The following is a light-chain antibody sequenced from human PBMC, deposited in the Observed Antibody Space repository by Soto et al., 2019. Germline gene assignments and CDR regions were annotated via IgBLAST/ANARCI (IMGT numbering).Light chain of an antibody. CDR3: HQYNSYSS. CDR1: QSTSSW. J-gene: IGKJ1*01. Sequence: DIQMTQSPSTLPASVGDRVTITCRASQSTSSWLAWYQQKPGKAPKRLIYKASSLESGVPSRFSGSGSGTEFTLSISRLQPDDFATYYCHQYNSYSSFGQGTKVDIK. V-gene: IGKV1-5*03. CDR2: KAS.